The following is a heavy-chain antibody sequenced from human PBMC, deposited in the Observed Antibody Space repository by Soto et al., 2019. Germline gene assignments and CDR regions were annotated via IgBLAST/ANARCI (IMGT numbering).Heavy chain of an antibody. D-gene: IGHD4-17*01. CDR3: ARVTVTTLGYFDY. CDR1: GGSFSCYY. Sequence: SETRSRTYAVYGGSFSCYYWSWSRQPPGKGLEWIGEINHSGSTNYNPSLKSRVTISVDTSKNQFSLKLSSVTAADTAVYYCARVTVTTLGYFDYWGQGTLVTVSS. J-gene: IGHJ4*02. V-gene: IGHV4-34*01. CDR2: INHSGST.